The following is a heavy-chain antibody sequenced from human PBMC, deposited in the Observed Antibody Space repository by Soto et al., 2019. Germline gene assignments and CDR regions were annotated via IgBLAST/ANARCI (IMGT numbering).Heavy chain of an antibody. V-gene: IGHV3-23*01. CDR3: AKSSRGAVRGYYFDY. CDR1: GFTFSSYA. J-gene: IGHJ4*02. CDR2: ISGSGGST. D-gene: IGHD3-3*01. Sequence: EVQLLESGGGLVQPGGSLRLSCAASGFTFSSYAMSWVRQAPGKGLEWASAISGSGGSTYYADSVKGRFTISRDNSKNTLYLQMNSLRAEDTAVYYCAKSSRGAVRGYYFDYWGQGTLVTVSS.